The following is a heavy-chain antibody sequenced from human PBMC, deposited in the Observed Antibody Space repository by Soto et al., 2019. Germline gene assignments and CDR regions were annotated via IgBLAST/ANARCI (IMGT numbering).Heavy chain of an antibody. CDR1: GFTFSIYA. J-gene: IGHJ4*02. V-gene: IGHV3-23*01. D-gene: IGHD3-10*01. CDR3: ANSAQHPIDY. CDR2: ISGGGGVT. Sequence: EVQLLESGGGLVQPGGSLRLSCAASGFTFSIYAMSWVRQAPGKGPEWVSAISGGGGVTYHADSVKGRFIISRDNSKNTLYLHMNSLRAEDTALYYCANSAQHPIDYWGQGTLVTVSS.